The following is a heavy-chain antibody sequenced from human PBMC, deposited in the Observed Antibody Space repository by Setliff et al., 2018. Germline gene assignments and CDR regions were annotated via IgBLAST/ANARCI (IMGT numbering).Heavy chain of an antibody. J-gene: IGHJ4*02. Sequence: VQVSCKTSGYAFITFGMSWVRQAPGQGLEWMGWMSPVYGIANYARKFQGRVTLTADTSTTTAYLELTSLRYGDTAVYYCVRGPGPSVVVAIPFDHWGQGSLVTVSS. CDR1: GYAFITFG. V-gene: IGHV1-18*01. CDR3: VRGPGPSVVVAIPFDH. CDR2: MSPVYGIA. D-gene: IGHD5-12*01.